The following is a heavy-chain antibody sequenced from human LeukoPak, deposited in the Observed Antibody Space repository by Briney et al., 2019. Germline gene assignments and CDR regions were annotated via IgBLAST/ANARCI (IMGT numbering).Heavy chain of an antibody. V-gene: IGHV1-69*13. CDR1: GGTFSSYA. CDR3: ASHYGDYGLPYYYYGMDV. CDR2: IIPIFGTA. Sequence: ASVKVSCKVSGGTFSSYAISWVRQAPGQGLEWMGGIIPIFGTANYAQKFQGRVTITADESTSTAYMELSSLRSEDTAVYYCASHYGDYGLPYYYYGMDVWGQGTTATVSS. D-gene: IGHD4-17*01. J-gene: IGHJ6*02.